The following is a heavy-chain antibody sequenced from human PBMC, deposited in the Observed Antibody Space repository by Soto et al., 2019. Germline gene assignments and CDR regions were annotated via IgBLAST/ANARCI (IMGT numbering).Heavy chain of an antibody. CDR1: GGSISSSIYH. CDR3: ARASHGRIIDY. Sequence: SETLSLTCTVSGGSISSSIYHWGWIRQPPGKGLEWIGSIYYSGSTYYNPSLKSRVTVSVDTSKNHFSLKLSSVTAADTSVYYCARASHGRIIDYWGQGTLVTVSS. V-gene: IGHV4-39*02. CDR2: IYYSGST. J-gene: IGHJ4*02.